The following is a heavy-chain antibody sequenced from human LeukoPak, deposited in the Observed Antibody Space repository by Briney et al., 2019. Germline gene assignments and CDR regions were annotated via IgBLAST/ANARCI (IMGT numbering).Heavy chain of an antibody. Sequence: PSETLSLTCDVSGGSISSGLYSWSWIRQPLGKGLEWIGYIYHTGSTYYNPSLKSRVTISVDTSKNQFSLRLSSVTAADTAVYYCARLQYCSGTSCYWFDPWGQGTLVTVSS. V-gene: IGHV4-30-2*01. D-gene: IGHD2-2*01. CDR3: ARLQYCSGTSCYWFDP. CDR2: IYHTGST. J-gene: IGHJ5*02. CDR1: GGSISSGLYS.